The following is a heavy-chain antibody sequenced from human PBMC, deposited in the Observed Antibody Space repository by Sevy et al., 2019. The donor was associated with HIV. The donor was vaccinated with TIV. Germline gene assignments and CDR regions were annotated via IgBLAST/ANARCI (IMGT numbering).Heavy chain of an antibody. CDR3: ARGKSGYGYALNY. CDR1: GFTVNSNY. V-gene: IGHV3-66*01. D-gene: IGHD5-18*01. CDR2: IHSDDTT. J-gene: IGHJ4*02. Sequence: GGSLRLSCAASGFTVNSNYMTWVRQAPGKGLEGVSVIHSDDTTYHADSVKDRFTISRDNLMNTLYLHMSSLRAEDTAGYYCARGKSGYGYALNYWGQGTLVTVSS.